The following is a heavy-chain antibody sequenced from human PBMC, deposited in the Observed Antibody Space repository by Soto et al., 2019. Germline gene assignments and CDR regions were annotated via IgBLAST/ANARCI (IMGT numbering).Heavy chain of an antibody. Sequence: VQLMQSGAEVKQPGSSVKVSCKASGVTFSSHSINWVRQAPGQGLEWMGGIITLFGTANYAQNFQGRVTSTADQSTSTAYMELNSLRSDDTAVYYCAREVGYGDFSAARLDWGQGTLVTVSS. D-gene: IGHD4-17*01. V-gene: IGHV1-69*01. CDR2: IITLFGTA. CDR3: AREVGYGDFSAARLD. J-gene: IGHJ4*02. CDR1: GVTFSSHS.